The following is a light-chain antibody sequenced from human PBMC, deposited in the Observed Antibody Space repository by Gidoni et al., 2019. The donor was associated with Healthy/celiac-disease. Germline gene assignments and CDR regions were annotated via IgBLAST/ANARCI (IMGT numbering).Light chain of an antibody. CDR1: SSDVGGYNY. Sequence: QSALPQPASVSGSPGQPITISCTGTSSDVGGYNYVSWYQQHPGKAPKLMIYDVSNRPSGVSNRFSGSKSGNTASLTISGLQAEDEADYYCSSYTSSSTKVFGTGTKVTVL. CDR2: DVS. J-gene: IGLJ1*01. V-gene: IGLV2-14*01. CDR3: SSYTSSSTKV.